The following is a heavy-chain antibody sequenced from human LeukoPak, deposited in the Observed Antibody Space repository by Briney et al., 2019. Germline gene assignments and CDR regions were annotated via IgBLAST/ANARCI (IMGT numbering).Heavy chain of an antibody. J-gene: IGHJ4*02. CDR3: ARARSATKRPFDY. D-gene: IGHD5-12*01. CDR2: INHSGST. CDR1: GGSFSGYY. Sequence: PSETLSLTCAVYGGSFSGYYWGWIRQPPGKGLEWIGEINHSGSTNYNPSLKSRVTISVDTSKNQFSLKLSSVTAADTAVYYCARARSATKRPFDYWGQGTLVTVSS. V-gene: IGHV4-34*01.